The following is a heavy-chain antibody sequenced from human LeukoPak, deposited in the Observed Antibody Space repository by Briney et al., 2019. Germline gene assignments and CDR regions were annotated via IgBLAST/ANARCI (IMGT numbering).Heavy chain of an antibody. Sequence: GASVKVSCKASGYTFISYGISWVRQAPGQGLEWMGWISAYNGNTNYAQKLQGRVTMTTDTSTSTAYMELRSLRSDDTAVYYCARVDALWSGYWYYFDYWGQGTLVTVSS. CDR3: ARVDALWSGYWYYFDY. D-gene: IGHD3-3*01. CDR2: ISAYNGNT. CDR1: GYTFISYG. J-gene: IGHJ4*02. V-gene: IGHV1-18*01.